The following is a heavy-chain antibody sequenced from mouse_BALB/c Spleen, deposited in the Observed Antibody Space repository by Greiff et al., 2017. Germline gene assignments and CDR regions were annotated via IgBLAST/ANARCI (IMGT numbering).Heavy chain of an antibody. CDR1: GFSLTGYG. CDR3: ARTVVATDWYFDV. Sequence: VKVVESGPGLVAPSQSLSITCTVSGFSLTGYGVNWVRQPPGKGLEWLGMIWGDGSTDYNSALKSRLSISKDNSKSQVFLKMNSLQTDDTARYYCARTVVATDWYFDVWGAGTTVTVSS. J-gene: IGHJ1*01. V-gene: IGHV2-6-7*01. CDR2: IWGDGST. D-gene: IGHD1-1*01.